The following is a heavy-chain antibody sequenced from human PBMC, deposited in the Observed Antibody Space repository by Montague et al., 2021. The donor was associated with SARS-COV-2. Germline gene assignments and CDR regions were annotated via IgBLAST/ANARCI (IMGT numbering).Heavy chain of an antibody. CDR2: IHDTGXT. J-gene: IGHJ4*01. V-gene: IGHV4-31*03. CDR3: ARALEYGNASGYFDY. CDR1: GGSISRGGYY. Sequence: TLSLTCTVSGGSISRGGYYYTWIRQYGGEGLEWIGNIHDTGXTXYXXXXRXRITMSVDTSKNQFSLKLTSVTAADTAVYYCARALEYGNASGYFDYWGQGTLVTVSS. D-gene: IGHD1-1*01.